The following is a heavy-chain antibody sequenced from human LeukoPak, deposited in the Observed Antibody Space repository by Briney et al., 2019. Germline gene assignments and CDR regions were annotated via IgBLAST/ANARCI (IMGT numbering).Heavy chain of an antibody. V-gene: IGHV3-74*01. CDR1: GFTFSSHW. CDR3: ARDGGTATPFDL. Sequence: GGSLRLSCEASGFTFSSHWMHWVRQAPGKGLVWVSRITFDVSNTDYADSVKGRFTISRDNAENTVYLQMNTLRVEDTAVYYCARDGGTATPFDLWGQGTLVTVSS. CDR2: ITFDVSNT. J-gene: IGHJ4*02. D-gene: IGHD2-15*01.